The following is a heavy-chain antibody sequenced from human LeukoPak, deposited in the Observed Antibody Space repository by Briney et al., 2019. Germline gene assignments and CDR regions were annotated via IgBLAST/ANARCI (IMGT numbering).Heavy chain of an antibody. J-gene: IGHJ4*02. V-gene: IGHV7-4-1*02. Sequence: ASVKVSCKASGYTFTTYAMNWVRQAPGQGLEWMGWINTNTGSPTYAQGFTGRFVFSLDTSVSTAYLQISGLKAEDTAVYYCARALDVVATSLSDYWGQGTLVTVSS. CDR2: INTNTGSP. CDR3: ARALDVVATSLSDY. CDR1: GYTFTTYA. D-gene: IGHD5-12*01.